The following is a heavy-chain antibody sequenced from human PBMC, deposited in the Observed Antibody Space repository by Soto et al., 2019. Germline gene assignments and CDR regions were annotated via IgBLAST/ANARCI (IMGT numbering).Heavy chain of an antibody. V-gene: IGHV3-30*18. Sequence: QVQLVESGGGVVQPGRSLRLSCAASGFTFSSYGMHWVRQAPGKGLEWVAVISYDGSNKYYADSVKGRFTISRDNSKNTLYLQMNSLRAEDTAVYYCAKLGGDGDYWGQGTLVTVSS. D-gene: IGHD2-21*02. J-gene: IGHJ4*02. CDR1: GFTFSSYG. CDR2: ISYDGSNK. CDR3: AKLGGDGDY.